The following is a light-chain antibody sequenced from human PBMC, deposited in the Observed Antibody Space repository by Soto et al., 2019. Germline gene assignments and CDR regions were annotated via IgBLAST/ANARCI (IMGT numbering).Light chain of an antibody. CDR2: GAS. J-gene: IGKJ1*01. CDR1: QSVGSN. V-gene: IGKV3-15*01. Sequence: EVVMTQSPSTLSVSPVERSTLSCRASQSVGSNLAWYQQKPGQAPRLLIYGASTRATGIPARFSGSGSGTEFTLTISSLQSEDFAVYYCQQYNNWWTFGQGTKVDI. CDR3: QQYNNWWT.